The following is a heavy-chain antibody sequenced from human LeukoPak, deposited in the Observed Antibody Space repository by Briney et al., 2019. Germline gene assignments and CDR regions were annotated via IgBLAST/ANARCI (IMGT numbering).Heavy chain of an antibody. CDR1: GFTFSSYP. CDR3: SKAGDTNYYRHGDY. V-gene: IGHV3-23*01. CDR2: ISGNSGAT. J-gene: IGHJ4*02. D-gene: IGHD4-11*01. Sequence: PGGSLRLSCATSGFTFSSYPMSWVRQAPGRGLEWVSVISGNSGATYYADSVKGRFTTSRDNAKNTVYLQMNNLRGEDTALYYCSKAGDTNYYRHGDYWGQGTLVTVSS.